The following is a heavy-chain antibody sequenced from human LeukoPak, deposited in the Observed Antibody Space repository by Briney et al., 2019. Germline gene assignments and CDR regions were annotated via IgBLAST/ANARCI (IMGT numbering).Heavy chain of an antibody. CDR3: ARCGSYCLDY. D-gene: IGHD1-26*01. CDR2: IYNSGIT. J-gene: IGHJ4*02. CDR1: GFTFNNAW. V-gene: IGHV4-4*02. Sequence: GSLRLSCAASGFTFNNAWMSWVRQAPGKGLEWIGEIYNSGITNYNPSLKNRVTISVDNSKNQFSLRLSSVTAADTAVYYCARCGSYCLDYWGQGILVTVSS.